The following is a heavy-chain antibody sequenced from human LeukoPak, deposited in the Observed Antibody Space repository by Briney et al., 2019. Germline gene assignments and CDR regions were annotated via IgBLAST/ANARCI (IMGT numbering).Heavy chain of an antibody. V-gene: IGHV3-23*01. D-gene: IGHD3-9*01. CDR3: AKNVNYDILTGRIDY. Sequence: GGSLRLSCAASGFTFSSYAMSWVRQAPGKGLEWVSAISGSGDSTYYADSVKGRFTISRDNSKNTLYLQMNSLRAEDTAVYYCAKNVNYDILTGRIDYWGQGTLVTVSS. CDR1: GFTFSSYA. CDR2: ISGSGDST. J-gene: IGHJ4*02.